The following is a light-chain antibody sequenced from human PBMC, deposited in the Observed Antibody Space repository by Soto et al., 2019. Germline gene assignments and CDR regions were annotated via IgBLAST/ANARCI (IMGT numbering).Light chain of an antibody. Sequence: EIVMTQSPATLSVSPGERATLSCRASQSVSSNLAWYQQKPGQAPRLLIYGASTRATGIPARFSGSGSGTDFTLTISSLQSEDFAVYYCQQYNSWPPTFGQGTKV. CDR1: QSVSSN. J-gene: IGKJ1*01. V-gene: IGKV3-15*01. CDR2: GAS. CDR3: QQYNSWPPT.